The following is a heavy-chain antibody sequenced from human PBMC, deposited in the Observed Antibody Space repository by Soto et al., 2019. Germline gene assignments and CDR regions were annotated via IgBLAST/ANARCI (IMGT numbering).Heavy chain of an antibody. Sequence: EVQLVESGGGLVQPGGSLRLSCAASGFTFNNNWMHWVRQAPGKGLVWISRINSDGKTTTYADFVKGRFIISRDNAKNTVYLQVNSLGGEDTAVYYCTRGCATGAWIYHFENWGQGTLVTVSS. CDR3: TRGCATGAWIYHFEN. D-gene: IGHD3-16*02. CDR2: INSDGKTT. J-gene: IGHJ4*02. CDR1: GFTFNNNW. V-gene: IGHV3-74*01.